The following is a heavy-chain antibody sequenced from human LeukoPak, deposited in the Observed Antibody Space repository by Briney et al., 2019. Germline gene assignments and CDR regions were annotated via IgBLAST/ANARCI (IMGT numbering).Heavy chain of an antibody. CDR1: GFTFSSYS. CDR3: ARGGTIAAAGNA. D-gene: IGHD6-13*01. Sequence: KPGGSLRLSCAASGFTFSSYSMNWVRQAPGKGLEWVSSISSSSSYIYYADSVKGRFTISRDNAKNSLYLQMNSLRAEDTAVNYCARGGTIAAAGNAWGQGTLVTVSS. J-gene: IGHJ4*02. V-gene: IGHV3-21*01. CDR2: ISSSSSYI.